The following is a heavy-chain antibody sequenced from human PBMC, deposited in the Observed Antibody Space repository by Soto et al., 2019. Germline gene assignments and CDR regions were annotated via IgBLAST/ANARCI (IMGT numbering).Heavy chain of an antibody. CDR1: GGSITSYY. J-gene: IGHJ4*02. CDR3: ARGHFDSRGYSNALDY. Sequence: PSETLSLTCTVSGGSITSYYWSWIRQPPGKGLEWIGYISYSGSTNYNPSLKSRVTISVETSKNQFSLILKSVNIADSAIYYCARGHFDSRGYSNALDYWGQGIQVTVSS. V-gene: IGHV4-59*01. D-gene: IGHD3-22*01. CDR2: ISYSGST.